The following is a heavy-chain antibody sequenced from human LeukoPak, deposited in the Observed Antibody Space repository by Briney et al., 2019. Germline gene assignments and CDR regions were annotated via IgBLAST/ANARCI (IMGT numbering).Heavy chain of an antibody. CDR2: ISSNGGST. Sequence: GGSLRLSCAASGFTFSSYAMHWVRQAPGKGLGYVSAISSNGGSTYYANSVKGRFTISRDNSKNTLYLQMGSLRAEDMAVYYCARAGYSSGWYHPHDYWGQGTLVTVSS. CDR1: GFTFSSYA. D-gene: IGHD6-19*01. CDR3: ARAGYSSGWYHPHDY. J-gene: IGHJ4*02. V-gene: IGHV3-64*01.